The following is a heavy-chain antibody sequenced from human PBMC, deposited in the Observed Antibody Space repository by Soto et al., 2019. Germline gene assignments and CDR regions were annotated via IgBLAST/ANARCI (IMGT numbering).Heavy chain of an antibody. D-gene: IGHD2-2*01. CDR3: TTQYLPSEDAFDI. Sequence: GGSLRLSCAASGFTFSSYAMSWVRQAPGKGLEWVGRIKSKTDGGTTDYAAPVKGRFTISRDDSKNTLYLQMNSLKTEDTAVYYCTTQYLPSEDAFDIWGQGTMVTVAS. J-gene: IGHJ3*02. CDR1: GFTFSSYA. CDR2: IKSKTDGGTT. V-gene: IGHV3-15*01.